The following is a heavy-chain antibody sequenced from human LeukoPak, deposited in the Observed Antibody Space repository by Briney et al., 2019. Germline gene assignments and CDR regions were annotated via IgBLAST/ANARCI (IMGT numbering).Heavy chain of an antibody. V-gene: IGHV1-69*05. CDR1: GGTFISYA. CDR3: ARDGVAARPGYYYYYYMDV. CDR2: IIPIFGTA. Sequence: ASVKVSCKASGGTFISYAISWVRQAPGQGLEGMGRIIPIFGTANYAQKFQGRVTITTDESTSTAYMELSSLRSEDTAVYYCARDGVAARPGYYYYYYMDVWGKGTTVTVSS. D-gene: IGHD6-6*01. J-gene: IGHJ6*03.